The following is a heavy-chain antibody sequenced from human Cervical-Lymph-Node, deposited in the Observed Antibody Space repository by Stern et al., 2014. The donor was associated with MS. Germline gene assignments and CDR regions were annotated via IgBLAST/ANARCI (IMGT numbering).Heavy chain of an antibody. Sequence: VQLVESGAEVKKPGSSVNVSCMASGGTFSSSYAITWMRQAPGQGLEWMGRTIPILGLPYYAQKFQGRVTITADTSTNTAYMGLNSLTSEDTAVYYCARGVVSNRATATLHNLFDPWGQGTLVTVSS. J-gene: IGHJ5*02. V-gene: IGHV1-69*09. CDR1: GGTFSSSYA. CDR2: TIPILGLP. D-gene: IGHD1-1*01. CDR3: ARGVVSNRATATLHNLFDP.